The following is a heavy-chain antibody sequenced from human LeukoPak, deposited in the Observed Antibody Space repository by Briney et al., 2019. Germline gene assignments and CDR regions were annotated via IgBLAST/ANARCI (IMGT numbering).Heavy chain of an antibody. CDR1: GFTFDDYA. D-gene: IGHD6-13*01. CDR3: ARANNSSWHN. J-gene: IGHJ4*02. CDR2: ISWNSGSI. V-gene: IGHV3-9*01. Sequence: PGRSLRLSCAASGFTFDDYAMHWVRQAPGKGLEWVSGISWNSGSIGYAASVKGRFTVSRDNAKNSVYLQMNSLRVEDTAVYYCARANNSSWHNWGQGTLVTVSA.